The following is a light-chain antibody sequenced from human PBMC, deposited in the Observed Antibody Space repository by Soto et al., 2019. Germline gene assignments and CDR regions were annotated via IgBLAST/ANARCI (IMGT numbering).Light chain of an antibody. CDR3: QHLNYYPYT. V-gene: IGKV1-9*01. Sequence: IQLTPSPSFLSAAVGDRVPIICRASQDISNYFAWYQQKPGKAPKLLIFGAFTLQSGVPSRFSGSGSGTEFTLTISSLQPEDFAIYYCQHLNYYPYTFGQGTKLEIK. J-gene: IGKJ2*01. CDR1: QDISNY. CDR2: GAF.